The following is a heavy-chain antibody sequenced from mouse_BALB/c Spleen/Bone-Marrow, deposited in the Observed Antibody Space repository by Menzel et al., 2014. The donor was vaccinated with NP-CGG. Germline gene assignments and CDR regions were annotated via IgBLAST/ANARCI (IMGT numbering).Heavy chain of an antibody. CDR1: GYTFTDYN. J-gene: IGHJ1*01. D-gene: IGHD1-1*01. CDR3: ARFSYDWYFDV. V-gene: IGHV1S29*02. CDR2: IYPYNGGT. Sequence: VQLKESGPELVKPGASVKISCKASGYTFTDYNMHWVKQSHGKSLEWIGYIYPYNGGTGYNQKFKSKATLTVDNSSSTAYMELRSLTSEDSAVYYCARFSYDWYFDVWGAGTTVTVSS.